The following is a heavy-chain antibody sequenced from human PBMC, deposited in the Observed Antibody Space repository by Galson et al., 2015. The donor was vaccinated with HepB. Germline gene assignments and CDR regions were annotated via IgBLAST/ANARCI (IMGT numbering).Heavy chain of an antibody. D-gene: IGHD6-13*01. Sequence: LRLSCAASGFTFSDYYMSWIRQAPGKGLEWVSYISSSSSYTNYADSVKGRFTISRDNAKNSLYLQMNSLRAEDSAVYYCARGSHSSSWYGTDFDYWGQGTLVTVSS. CDR3: ARGSHSSSWYGTDFDY. CDR2: ISSSSSYT. CDR1: GFTFSDYY. J-gene: IGHJ4*02. V-gene: IGHV3-11*06.